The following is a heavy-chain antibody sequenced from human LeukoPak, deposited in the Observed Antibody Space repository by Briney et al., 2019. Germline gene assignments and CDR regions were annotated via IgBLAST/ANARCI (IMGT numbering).Heavy chain of an antibody. Sequence: GGSLRLSCAASGFTFSSYSMNWVRQAPGKGLEWVSSISSSSSYIYYADSVKGRFTISRDNAKNSLYLQMNSLRAEDTAVYYCAREGLAVAGHYYYYYMDVWGKGTTVTVSS. CDR1: GFTFSSYS. J-gene: IGHJ6*03. CDR3: AREGLAVAGHYYYYYMDV. CDR2: ISSSSSYI. D-gene: IGHD6-19*01. V-gene: IGHV3-21*01.